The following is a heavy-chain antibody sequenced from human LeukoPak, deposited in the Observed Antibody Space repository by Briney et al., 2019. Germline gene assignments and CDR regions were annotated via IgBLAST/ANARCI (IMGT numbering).Heavy chain of an antibody. CDR2: IYYSGST. CDR3: ASTPNCGGDCYPEYFQH. J-gene: IGHJ1*01. Sequence: PSETLSLTCTVSGGSISSYYWSWIRQPPGKGLEWIGYIYYSGSTNYNPSLKSRVTISVDTSKNQFSLKLSSVTAADTAVYYCASTPNCGGDCYPEYFQHWGQGILVTVSS. D-gene: IGHD2-21*02. CDR1: GGSISSYY. V-gene: IGHV4-59*08.